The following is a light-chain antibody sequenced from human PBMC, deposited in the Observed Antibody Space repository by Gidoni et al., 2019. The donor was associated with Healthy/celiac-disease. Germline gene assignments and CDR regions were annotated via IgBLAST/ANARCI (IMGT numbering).Light chain of an antibody. CDR3: QQANSFPIT. J-gene: IGKJ5*01. V-gene: IGKV1-12*01. Sequence: DIQMTQSPSSVSASVGDRVPSTCRASQNIITLLAWYQQKPGKAPKFLIYGESTLHGGDPSRFSGSGSGKEFTLTISSLQPEDFATYYCQQANSFPITFGQGTRLEL. CDR1: QNIITL. CDR2: GES.